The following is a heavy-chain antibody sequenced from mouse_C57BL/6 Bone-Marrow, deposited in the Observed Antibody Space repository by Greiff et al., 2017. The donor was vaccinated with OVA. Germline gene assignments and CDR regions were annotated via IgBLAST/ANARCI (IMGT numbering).Heavy chain of an antibody. J-gene: IGHJ4*01. CDR1: GFPITSGYY. CDR2: ITHRGET. CDR3: AGDRAYDGYYEDAMDY. V-gene: IGHV12-3*01. Sequence: VQLVESGPGLVKPSQSLFLTCSITGFPITSGYYWIWIRQSPGKPLEWMGYITHRGETFYNPSLQSPISITREPSKNQFFLQLNSVTTEDTAMYYCAGDRAYDGYYEDAMDYWGQGTSVTVSS. D-gene: IGHD2-3*01.